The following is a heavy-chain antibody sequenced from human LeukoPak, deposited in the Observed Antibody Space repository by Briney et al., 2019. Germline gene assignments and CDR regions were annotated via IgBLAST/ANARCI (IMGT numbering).Heavy chain of an antibody. J-gene: IGHJ3*02. CDR2: IRYDGSNK. CDR1: GFTFSSYG. D-gene: IGHD2-2*01. Sequence: PGGSLRLSCVASGFTFSSYGMHWVRQAPGRGLEWVAFIRYDGSNKYYADSVKGRFTISRDNSKNTLYLQMNSLRAEDTAVYYCAKDHVVPALLLAAHDAFDIWGQGTVVTVSS. V-gene: IGHV3-30*02. CDR3: AKDHVVPALLLAAHDAFDI.